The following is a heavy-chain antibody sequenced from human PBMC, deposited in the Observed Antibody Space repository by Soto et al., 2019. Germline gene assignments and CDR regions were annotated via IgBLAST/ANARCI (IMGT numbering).Heavy chain of an antibody. CDR2: INAGNGNT. V-gene: IGHV1-3*01. J-gene: IGHJ4*02. CDR3: ARDGAVAGDSNFDY. D-gene: IGHD6-19*01. Sequence: ASVKVSCKASGYTFTRYAMHWVRQAPGQRLEWMGWINAGNGNTKYSQKFQGRVTISTDTSASTAYMELSSLRSEDTAVYYCARDGAVAGDSNFDYWGQGXLVTVSS. CDR1: GYTFTRYA.